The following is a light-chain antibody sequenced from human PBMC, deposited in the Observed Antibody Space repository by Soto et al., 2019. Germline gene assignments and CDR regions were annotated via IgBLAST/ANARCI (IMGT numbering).Light chain of an antibody. CDR2: GAS. Sequence: EIVMTQSPATLSVSPGERATLSCRASQSVRSNLAWYQQKPGQLPRSLIYGASTRATGIPARFSGSGCGTEFTLTISSLQSEDFAVYYCQQYNNWPGTFGQGTKVEIK. J-gene: IGKJ1*01. CDR3: QQYNNWPGT. CDR1: QSVRSN. V-gene: IGKV3-15*01.